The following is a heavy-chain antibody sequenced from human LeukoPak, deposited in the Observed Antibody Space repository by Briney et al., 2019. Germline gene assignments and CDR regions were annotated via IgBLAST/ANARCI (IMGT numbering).Heavy chain of an antibody. CDR1: GFTFSSFG. D-gene: IGHD3-22*01. J-gene: IGHJ4*02. Sequence: PGGSLRLSCVASGFTFSSFGMNWVRQAPGKGLEWVSYIGSGSSAIHYADSVKGRFTIFRDNAKNSLYRQMDRLRDEDAAVYNCARVSPSGYDYWGQGTLVTVSS. V-gene: IGHV3-48*02. CDR3: ARVSPSGYDY. CDR2: IGSGSSAI.